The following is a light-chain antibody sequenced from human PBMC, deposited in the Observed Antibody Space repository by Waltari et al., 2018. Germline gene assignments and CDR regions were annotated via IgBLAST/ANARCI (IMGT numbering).Light chain of an antibody. Sequence: EIVMTQSPATLSVSLGERATLSCRASQSVSSTLAWYQQKPGQPPSLLIYGASTRATATPARFSGSGSGTEFTLAISSLQSEDFAVYYCQQYYEWPLTFGGGTKVEIK. V-gene: IGKV3D-15*01. CDR1: QSVSST. CDR2: GAS. CDR3: QQYYEWPLT. J-gene: IGKJ4*01.